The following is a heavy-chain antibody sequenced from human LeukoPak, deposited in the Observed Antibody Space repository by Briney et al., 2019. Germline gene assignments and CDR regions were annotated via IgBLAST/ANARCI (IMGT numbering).Heavy chain of an antibody. Sequence: GGSLRLSCAASGFTFISYWMSWVRQAPGKGLEWVANIKQDGSEKYYVGSVKGRFTISRDNGKNSLYLQMNSPRVEDTAVYYCARVLVEGSGSYWYYFDYWGQGTLVTVSS. D-gene: IGHD3-10*01. CDR1: GFTFISYW. J-gene: IGHJ4*02. CDR3: ARVLVEGSGSYWYYFDY. V-gene: IGHV3-7*03. CDR2: IKQDGSEK.